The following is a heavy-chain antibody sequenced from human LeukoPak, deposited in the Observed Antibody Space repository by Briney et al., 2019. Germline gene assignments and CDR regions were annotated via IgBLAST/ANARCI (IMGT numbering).Heavy chain of an antibody. CDR3: ARVPVTDYYYMDV. D-gene: IGHD4-11*01. V-gene: IGHV3-21*01. CDR2: ISSSSSYI. J-gene: IGHJ6*03. Sequence: GGSLRLSCAASGFTFSSYSMNWVRQAPGKGLEWVSSISSSSSYIYYADSVKGRFTISRDNAKSSLYLQMNSLRAEDTAVYYCARVPVTDYYYMDVWGKGTTVTVSS. CDR1: GFTFSSYS.